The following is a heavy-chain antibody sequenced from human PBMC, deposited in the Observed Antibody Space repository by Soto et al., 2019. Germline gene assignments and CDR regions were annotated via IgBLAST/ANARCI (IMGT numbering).Heavy chain of an antibody. Sequence: QVQLQESGPGRVKPSETLSLTCTISGGSISSYYWSWIRQPPGKGLEWIGYIYYSGSTNYNPSLKSRVSMSVDTSNNQFSLKLSSVTAADTAVYYCARGGSGNGYVYWGQGTLVTVSS. CDR1: GGSISSYY. J-gene: IGHJ4*02. CDR2: IYYSGST. D-gene: IGHD5-18*01. CDR3: ARGGSGNGYVY. V-gene: IGHV4-59*01.